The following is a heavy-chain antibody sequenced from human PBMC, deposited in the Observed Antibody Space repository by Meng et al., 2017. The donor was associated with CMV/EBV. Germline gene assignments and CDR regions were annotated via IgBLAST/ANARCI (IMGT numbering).Heavy chain of an antibody. CDR2: IYWDDDK. CDR3: AHSQRGYSGPVDFDY. J-gene: IGHJ4*02. D-gene: IGHD5-12*01. Sequence: QVALKEPGPTLVKPTQPLTLHCTVSWFSRRPSGVGVGGIRQPPGKALEWLALIYWDDDKRYSPSLKSRLTITKDTSKNQVVLTMTNMDPVDTATYYCAHSQRGYSGPVDFDYWGQGTLVTVSS. V-gene: IGHV2-5*02. CDR1: WFSRRPSGVG.